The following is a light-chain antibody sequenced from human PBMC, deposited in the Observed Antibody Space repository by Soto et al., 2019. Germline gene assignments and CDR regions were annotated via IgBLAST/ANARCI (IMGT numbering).Light chain of an antibody. J-gene: IGKJ1*01. CDR2: DAA. V-gene: IGKV3-11*01. CDR1: QSVSTY. CDR3: QQRGNWPWT. Sequence: EIVLTQSPVTLSLSPGERVTLSCRASQSVSTYLAWYQQRPGQAPRLLIYDAANRATGIPGRFSGGGSRTDFPLTISSLEPEDFAGYYCQQRGNWPWTFGQGTKVEIK.